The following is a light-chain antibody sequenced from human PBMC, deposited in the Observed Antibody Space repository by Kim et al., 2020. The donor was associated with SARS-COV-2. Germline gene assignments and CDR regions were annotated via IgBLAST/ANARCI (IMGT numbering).Light chain of an antibody. Sequence: SVKLTCTRSRGHSSYAIARHQQQPEKGPRYLMKLNSDGSHSKGDGIPDRFSGSSAGAERYLTISSLQSEDEADYYCQTWGTGSWVFGGGTKLTVL. CDR3: QTWGTGSWV. J-gene: IGLJ3*02. CDR2: LNSDGSH. CDR1: RGHSSYA. V-gene: IGLV4-69*01.